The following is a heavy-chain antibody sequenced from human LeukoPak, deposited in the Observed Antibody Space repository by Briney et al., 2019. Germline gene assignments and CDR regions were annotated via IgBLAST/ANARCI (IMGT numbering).Heavy chain of an antibody. V-gene: IGHV3-74*01. J-gene: IGHJ4*02. CDR2: LNSDGSTK. D-gene: IGHD4-17*01. Sequence: GGSLRLSCAASGFTFSNYWMHWVRQAPEKGLVWVSRLNSDGSTKSYADSVKGRFTISRDNAKNTVYLQMNSLRAEDTAVYYCARDDYGDFGPDYWGQGTLATVSS. CDR1: GFTFSNYW. CDR3: ARDDYGDFGPDY.